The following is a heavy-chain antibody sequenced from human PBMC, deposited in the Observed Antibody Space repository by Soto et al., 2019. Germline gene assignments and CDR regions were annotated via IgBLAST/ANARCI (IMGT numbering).Heavy chain of an antibody. CDR2: IYTSGST. D-gene: IGHD6-6*01. CDR1: GGSISSYY. CDR3: ARDRYSSSSLFYY. J-gene: IGHJ4*02. V-gene: IGHV4-4*07. Sequence: TLSLTCTVSGGSISSYYWSWIRQPAGKGLEWIGRIYTSGSTNYNPSLKSRVTMSVDTSKNQFSLKLSSVTAADPAVYYCARDRYSSSSLFYYWGQGTLVTVSS.